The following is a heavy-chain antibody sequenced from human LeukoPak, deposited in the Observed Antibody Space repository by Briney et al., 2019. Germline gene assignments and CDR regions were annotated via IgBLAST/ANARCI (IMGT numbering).Heavy chain of an antibody. V-gene: IGHV1-2*02. CDR3: ARDHCSGGSCYSAY. Sequence: ASVKVSCKASGYTFTGYYMHWVRQAPGQGLEWMGWINPNGGGTNYAQNFQGRVTMTRDTSISTAYMELSRLRSDDTAVYYCARDHCSGGSCYSAYWGQGTLVTVSS. D-gene: IGHD2-15*01. CDR1: GYTFTGYY. CDR2: INPNGGGT. J-gene: IGHJ4*02.